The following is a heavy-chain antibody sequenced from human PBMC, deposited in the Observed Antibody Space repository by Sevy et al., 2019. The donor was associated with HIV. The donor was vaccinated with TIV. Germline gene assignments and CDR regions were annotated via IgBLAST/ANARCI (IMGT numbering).Heavy chain of an antibody. Sequence: SQTLSLTCAISGDSVSSNSAAWNWIRRSPSRGLEWLGRTYYRSKWYNDYAVSVKSRITINPDTSKNQFSLQLNSVTPEDTAVYYCARDRYYDSSGYYMGAFDIWGQGTMVTVSS. CDR1: GDSVSSNSAA. CDR2: TYYRSKWYN. J-gene: IGHJ3*02. V-gene: IGHV6-1*01. D-gene: IGHD3-22*01. CDR3: ARDRYYDSSGYYMGAFDI.